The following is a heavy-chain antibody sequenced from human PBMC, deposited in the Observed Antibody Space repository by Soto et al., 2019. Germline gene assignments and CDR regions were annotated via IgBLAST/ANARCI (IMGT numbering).Heavy chain of an antibody. CDR2: ISSSGSTI. CDR3: AKPRIRGIHAAFDI. D-gene: IGHD3-16*01. CDR1: GFTFSDYY. V-gene: IGHV3-11*01. Sequence: GGSLRLSCAASGFTFSDYYMSWIRQAPGKGLEWVSYISSSGSTIYYADSVKGRFTISRDNAKNSLYLQMNSLRAEDTAVYYCAKPRIRGIHAAFDIWGQGTMVTVSS. J-gene: IGHJ3*02.